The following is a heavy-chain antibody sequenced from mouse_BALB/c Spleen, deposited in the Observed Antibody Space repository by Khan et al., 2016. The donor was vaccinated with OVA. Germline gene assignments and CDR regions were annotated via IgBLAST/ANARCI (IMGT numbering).Heavy chain of an antibody. Sequence: QVQLKESGPGLVQPSQSLSITCTVSGFSLTTYGVHWVRQSPGKGLEWLGVIWSGGSTDYNAPFIYRLSISKDSYKSQVFFKMNSLQVNDTAIYYCARNYDYDEGLAYWGQGTLVTVSA. CDR3: ARNYDYDEGLAY. CDR1: GFSLTTYG. J-gene: IGHJ3*01. V-gene: IGHV2-2*02. CDR2: IWSGGST. D-gene: IGHD2-4*01.